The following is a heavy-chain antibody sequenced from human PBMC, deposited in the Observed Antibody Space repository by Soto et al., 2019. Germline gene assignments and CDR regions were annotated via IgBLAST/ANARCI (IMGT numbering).Heavy chain of an antibody. CDR1: GFTFSSYA. D-gene: IGHD2-2*01. CDR3: AKDLGSQLLLLFDY. V-gene: IGHV3-23*01. CDR2: ISGSGGST. Sequence: GGSLRLSCASSGFTFSSYAMSWFRQAPGKGLEWVSAISGSGGSTYYADSVKGRFTISRDNSKNTLYLQMNSLRAEDTAVYYCAKDLGSQLLLLFDYWGQGTLVTVSS. J-gene: IGHJ4*02.